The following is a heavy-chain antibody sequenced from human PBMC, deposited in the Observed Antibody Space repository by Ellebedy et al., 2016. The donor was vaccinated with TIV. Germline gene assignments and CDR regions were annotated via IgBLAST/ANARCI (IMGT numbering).Heavy chain of an antibody. D-gene: IGHD4-17*01. CDR1: GFSFRSYW. CDR2: IYQDGSEK. J-gene: IGHJ5*02. Sequence: GESLKISCAASGFSFRSYWMSWVRQAKGKGLERVANIYQDGSEKFYVDSVKGRFTISRDNAKNSLYLQMNSLRVEDTAVYYCARRGSYGDYAVQVNNWFDAWGQGTLVTVSS. CDR3: ARRGSYGDYAVQVNNWFDA. V-gene: IGHV3-7*01.